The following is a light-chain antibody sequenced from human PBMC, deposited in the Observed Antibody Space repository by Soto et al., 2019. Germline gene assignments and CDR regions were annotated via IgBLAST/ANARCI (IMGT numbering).Light chain of an antibody. Sequence: QSALTQPASVPGPPGQSITISCTGTSSDVGSFNYVSWYQQHPGKVPKLMIYDVTNRPSGVSNRFSGSKSGNTASLIISGLQAEDEADYYCNSFTSSTTWVFGGGTKLTVL. CDR1: SSDVGSFNY. CDR3: NSFTSSTTWV. J-gene: IGLJ3*02. CDR2: DVT. V-gene: IGLV2-14*01.